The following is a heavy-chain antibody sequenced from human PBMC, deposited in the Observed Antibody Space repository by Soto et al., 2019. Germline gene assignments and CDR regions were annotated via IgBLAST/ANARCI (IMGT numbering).Heavy chain of an antibody. CDR1: GFTFSSYA. CDR2: ISGSGGST. J-gene: IGHJ5*02. CDR3: GKGGGYILTVADPWFDP. D-gene: IGHD3-9*01. Sequence: PWGSLRLSCAASGFTFSSYAMSWVRQAPGKGLEWVSAISGSGGSTYYADSVKGRFTISRDNSKNTLYLQMNSLRAEDTAVYYCGKGGGYILTVADPWFDPWGKGPLLTVSS. V-gene: IGHV3-23*01.